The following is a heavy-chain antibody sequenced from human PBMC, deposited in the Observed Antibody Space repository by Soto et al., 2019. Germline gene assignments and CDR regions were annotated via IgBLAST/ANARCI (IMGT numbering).Heavy chain of an antibody. CDR3: ARAGIGYCSGGSCPNWFDP. Sequence: PSETLSLTGTVSGGSISSYYWSWIRQPPGKGLEWIGYIYYSGSTNYNPSLKSRVTISVDTSKDQFSLKLSSVTAADTAVYYCARAGIGYCSGGSCPNWFDPWGQGTLVTVSA. CDR1: GGSISSYY. CDR2: IYYSGST. D-gene: IGHD2-15*01. J-gene: IGHJ5*02. V-gene: IGHV4-59*01.